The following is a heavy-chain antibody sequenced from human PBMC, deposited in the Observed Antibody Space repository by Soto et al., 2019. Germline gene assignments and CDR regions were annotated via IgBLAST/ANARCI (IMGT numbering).Heavy chain of an antibody. D-gene: IGHD3-22*01. J-gene: IGHJ4*02. V-gene: IGHV4-30-4*01. CDR1: GGSISSGDYY. Sequence: SETLSLTCTVSGGSISSGDYYWSWIRQPPGKGLEWIGYIYYSGSTYYNPSLKSRVTISVDTSKNQFSLKLSSVTAADTAVYYCARVSYYYDSSGYYRADYWGQGTLVTVS. CDR2: IYYSGST. CDR3: ARVSYYYDSSGYYRADY.